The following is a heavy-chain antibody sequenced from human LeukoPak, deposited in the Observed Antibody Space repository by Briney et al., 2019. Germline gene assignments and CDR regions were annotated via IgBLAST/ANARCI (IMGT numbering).Heavy chain of an antibody. J-gene: IGHJ4*02. CDR1: GVSVSTSH. V-gene: IGHV4-59*02. Sequence: SETLSLTCNVSGVSVSTSHWNWIRQRPGKGLEWIGCLSYTGKTDFNPSLKSRVSISLGSSNNHFSLKLTSVTAADTAVYYCSEGYFEPFDHWGQGILVTVSS. D-gene: IGHD2/OR15-2a*01. CDR3: SEGYFEPFDH. CDR2: LSYTGKT.